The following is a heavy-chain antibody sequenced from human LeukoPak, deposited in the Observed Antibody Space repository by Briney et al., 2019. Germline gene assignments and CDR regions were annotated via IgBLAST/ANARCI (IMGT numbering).Heavy chain of an antibody. J-gene: IGHJ4*02. Sequence: GGSLRLSCAASGFTFSSYSMNWVRQAPGKGLEWVSSISSSSSYIYYADSVKGRFTISRDNAKNSLYLQMNSLRAEDTAVYYCARESLYGDKADYWGQGTLVTVSS. V-gene: IGHV3-21*01. CDR3: ARESLYGDKADY. CDR2: ISSSSSYI. CDR1: GFTFSSYS. D-gene: IGHD4-17*01.